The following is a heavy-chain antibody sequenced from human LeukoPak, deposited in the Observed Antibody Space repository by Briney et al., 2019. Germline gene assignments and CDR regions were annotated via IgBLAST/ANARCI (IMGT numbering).Heavy chain of an antibody. CDR3: ARGRGGQHGDPPYYFDY. CDR1: GYTFTSYY. V-gene: IGHV1-46*01. J-gene: IGHJ4*02. Sequence: GASVKVSCKASGYTFTSYYMHWVRRAPGQGLEWMGIINPSGGSTSYAQKFQGRVTMTRDTSTSTVYMELSSLGSEDTAVYYCARGRGGQHGDPPYYFDYWGQGTLVTVSS. CDR2: INPSGGST. D-gene: IGHD4-17*01.